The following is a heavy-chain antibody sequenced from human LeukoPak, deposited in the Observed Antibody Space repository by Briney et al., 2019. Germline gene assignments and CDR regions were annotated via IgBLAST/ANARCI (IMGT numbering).Heavy chain of an antibody. CDR2: IYSGGIYNDGTT. CDR1: GFTVSSNY. J-gene: IGHJ4*02. D-gene: IGHD3-16*02. V-gene: IGHV3-66*01. Sequence: GGSLRLSCAASGFTVSSNYMSWVRQAPGKGLEWVSVIYSGGIYNDGTTNYGDSVKGRFTISRDNSKNTLYLQMNSLRAEDTAVYYCARGGSYDYVWGSYRYGDYWGQGTLVTISS. CDR3: ARGGSYDYVWGSYRYGDY.